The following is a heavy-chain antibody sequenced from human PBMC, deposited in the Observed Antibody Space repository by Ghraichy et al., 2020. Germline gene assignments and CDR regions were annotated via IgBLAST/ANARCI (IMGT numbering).Heavy chain of an antibody. CDR2: INHSGST. D-gene: IGHD3-3*01. CDR3: VDEFWSGSR. CDR1: GGSFSGYY. V-gene: IGHV4-34*01. J-gene: IGHJ4*02. Sequence: SETLSLTCAVYGGSFSGYYWTWIRQPPGKGLEWIGEINHSGSTKYNPSLNSRVTISVDRSKNQFSLNASSVTAADTAVYYCVDEFWSGSRWGQGTLVTVSS.